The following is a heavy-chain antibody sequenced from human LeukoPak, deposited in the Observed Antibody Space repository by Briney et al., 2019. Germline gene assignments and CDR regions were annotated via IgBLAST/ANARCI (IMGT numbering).Heavy chain of an antibody. CDR1: GCAFSNYA. Sequence: GGSLRLSCGASGCAFSNYAITWVRQAPGKGLEWVSTSSGNGDSTYYGDSVKGRFTISRDNVKNTLHLQMSSLRAEDTAIYYCARDSNWNNGGFDYWGQGTLVTVSA. CDR3: ARDSNWNNGGFDY. J-gene: IGHJ4*02. CDR2: SSGNGDST. D-gene: IGHD1/OR15-1a*01. V-gene: IGHV3-23*01.